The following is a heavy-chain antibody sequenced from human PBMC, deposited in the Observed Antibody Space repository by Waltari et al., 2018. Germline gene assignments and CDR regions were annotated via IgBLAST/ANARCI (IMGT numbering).Heavy chain of an antibody. CDR2: IDTSGST. V-gene: IGHV4-4*07. Sequence: VHLQESGPGLVKPSETLSLTCTVSRGPIRSYYWCCIRQPSGKGLEWLGRIDTSGSTNYNPSLKRRVTMSVDTSKNQFSLKMSSVTAADTAVYYCARDYYGSSGYGPTFDYWGQGTLVTVSS. D-gene: IGHD3-22*01. J-gene: IGHJ4*02. CDR1: RGPIRSYY. CDR3: ARDYYGSSGYGPTFDY.